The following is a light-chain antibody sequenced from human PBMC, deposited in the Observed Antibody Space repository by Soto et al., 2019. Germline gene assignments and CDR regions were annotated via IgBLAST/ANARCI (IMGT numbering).Light chain of an antibody. CDR2: DNS. J-gene: IGKJ2*01. CDR3: QQYNSFPFT. V-gene: IGKV1-5*01. Sequence: DIQMTQSPSTLSASFGDRVIITCRASQTTSSWLAWYQQKPGEATNLLIYDNSSLQSGVPSRLSGSGSGKEFTITISSLQPDDFATYYCQQYNSFPFTFGQGTKVDI. CDR1: QTTSSW.